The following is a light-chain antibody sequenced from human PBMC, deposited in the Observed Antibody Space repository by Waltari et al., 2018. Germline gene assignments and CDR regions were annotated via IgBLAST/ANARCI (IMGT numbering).Light chain of an antibody. CDR1: SSDAGGYNY. CDR3: SSYISSSTLEV. J-gene: IGLJ3*02. CDR2: DVS. V-gene: IGLV2-14*03. Sequence: QSALTQPASVSGSPGQSITISCTGTSSDAGGYNYVSWYQQHPGKAPKLMIFDVSNRPSGVSNRCSGSKSGNTSALTISGLQAEDEADYYCSSYISSSTLEVFGGGTRLTVL.